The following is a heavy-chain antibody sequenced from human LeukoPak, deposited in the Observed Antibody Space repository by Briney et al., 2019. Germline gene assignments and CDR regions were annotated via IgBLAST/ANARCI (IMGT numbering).Heavy chain of an antibody. D-gene: IGHD6-13*01. CDR2: ISATGGTI. Sequence: PGGSLRLSCAASGFTFSSNGMNWVRQAPGKGLEWVSYISATGGTIYYADSVKGRFTISRDNSKNTLYLQMNSLRAEDTAVYYCATRGGRQQLVTFDYWGQGTLVTVSS. CDR3: ATRGGRQQLVTFDY. J-gene: IGHJ4*02. V-gene: IGHV3-23*01. CDR1: GFTFSSNG.